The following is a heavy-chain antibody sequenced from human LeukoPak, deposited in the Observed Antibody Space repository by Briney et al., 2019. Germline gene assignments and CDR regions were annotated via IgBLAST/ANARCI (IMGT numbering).Heavy chain of an antibody. D-gene: IGHD2-15*01. J-gene: IGHJ3*02. CDR2: IYYSGST. CDR1: GGSISSSSYY. V-gene: IGHV4-39*07. Sequence: PSETLSLTCTVSGGSISSSSYYWGWIRQPPGKGLEWIGSIYYSGSTYYNPSLKSRVTISVDTSKNQFSLKLSSVTAADTAVYYCAREPDKNPARGGGAFDIWGQGTMVTVSS. CDR3: AREPDKNPARGGGAFDI.